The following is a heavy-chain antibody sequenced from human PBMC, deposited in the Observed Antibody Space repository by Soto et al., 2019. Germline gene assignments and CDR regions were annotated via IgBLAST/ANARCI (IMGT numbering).Heavy chain of an antibody. CDR2: ISSSSSTI. CDR3: ARRWGATLDY. J-gene: IGHJ4*02. D-gene: IGHD1-26*01. CDR1: GFTFSSYS. V-gene: IGHV3-48*01. Sequence: PGGSLRLSCAASGFTFSSYSMNWVRQAPGKGLEWVSYISSSSSTIYYADSVKGRFTISRDNAKNSLYLQMNSLRAEDTAVYYCARRWGATLDYWGQGTLVTVSS.